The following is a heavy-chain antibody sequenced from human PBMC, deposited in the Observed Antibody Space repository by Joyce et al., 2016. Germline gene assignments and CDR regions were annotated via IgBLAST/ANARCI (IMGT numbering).Heavy chain of an antibody. Sequence: QVQLVESGGGVVQPGRSLRLSCAASGFTFDSYAMHWVRQAPVKWLGWVAVISYDGSNKYYADSVKGRFTIARYNSKNTLYLQMNSLRAEDTAMYYCARYMVYCNNNMCSDDYYYYGVDVWGPGTTVTVSS. J-gene: IGHJ6*02. CDR1: GFTFDSYA. V-gene: IGHV3-30-3*01. CDR2: ISYDGSNK. CDR3: ARYMVYCNNNMCSDDYYYYGVDV. D-gene: IGHD2/OR15-2a*01.